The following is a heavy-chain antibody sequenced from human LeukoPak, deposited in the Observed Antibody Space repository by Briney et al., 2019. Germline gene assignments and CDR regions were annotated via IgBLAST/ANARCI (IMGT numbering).Heavy chain of an antibody. D-gene: IGHD6-13*01. Sequence: PGGSLRLSCAASGFTFSSYAMSWVRQAPGKGLEWVSAISGSGGSTYYADSVKGRFTISRDNSKNTLYLQMNSLRAEDTAVYYCAKPGYSSGWYRNFDYWGQGTLVTVSS. CDR1: GFTFSSYA. V-gene: IGHV3-23*01. CDR3: AKPGYSSGWYRNFDY. CDR2: ISGSGGST. J-gene: IGHJ4*02.